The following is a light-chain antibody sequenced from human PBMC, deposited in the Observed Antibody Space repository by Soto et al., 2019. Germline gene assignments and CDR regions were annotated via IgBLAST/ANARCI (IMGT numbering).Light chain of an antibody. CDR1: QDISNH. CDR3: LQDYNYLLT. Sequence: IPMTQSPSSLSASVGDRVTITCQASQDISNHLNWYQQKSGKAPKLLIYAASSLQSGVPSRFSGSGSGTDFTLTISSLQPEDFATYYCLQDYNYLLTFGGGTKVEIK. V-gene: IGKV1-6*01. CDR2: AAS. J-gene: IGKJ4*01.